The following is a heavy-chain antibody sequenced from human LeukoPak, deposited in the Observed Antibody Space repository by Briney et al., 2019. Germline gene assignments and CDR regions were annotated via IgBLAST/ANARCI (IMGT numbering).Heavy chain of an antibody. CDR1: GFTFSNAW. D-gene: IGHD2-15*01. J-gene: IGHJ5*02. CDR2: IKSKTDGGTT. V-gene: IGHV3-15*01. Sequence: GGSLSLSCAASGFTFSNAWMSWVRQAPGEGLEWVGRIKSKTDGGTTDHAAPVKGRFTISRDDSKNTLYLQMNSLKTEDTAVYYCTTDPDYCSGGSCYSDSNWFDPWGQGTLVTVSS. CDR3: TTDPDYCSGGSCYSDSNWFDP.